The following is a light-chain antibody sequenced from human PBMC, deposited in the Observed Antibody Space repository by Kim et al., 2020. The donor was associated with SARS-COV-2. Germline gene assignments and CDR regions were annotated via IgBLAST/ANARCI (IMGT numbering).Light chain of an antibody. CDR3: CSYAGSYTYYV. Sequence: SVTISSTGNSSDVGGYNYVSWYQQHPGKAPKLMIYDVSKRPSGVPDRFSGSKSGNTASLTVSGLQAEDEADYYCCSYAGSYTYYVYGTGTKVTVL. J-gene: IGLJ1*01. CDR1: SSDVGGYNY. CDR2: DVS. V-gene: IGLV2-11*01.